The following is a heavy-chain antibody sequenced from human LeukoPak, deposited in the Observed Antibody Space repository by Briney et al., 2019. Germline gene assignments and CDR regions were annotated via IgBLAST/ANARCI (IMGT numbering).Heavy chain of an antibody. Sequence: PSETLSLTCTVSGGSISSYYWSWIRQPAGKGLEWIGRIYTSGSTNYNPSLKSRVTMSVDTSKNQFSLKLSSVSAADTAVYYCARDEGYDSSGYYYVNWFDPWGQGTLVTVSS. D-gene: IGHD3-22*01. CDR1: GGSISSYY. CDR3: ARDEGYDSSGYYYVNWFDP. CDR2: IYTSGST. J-gene: IGHJ5*02. V-gene: IGHV4-4*07.